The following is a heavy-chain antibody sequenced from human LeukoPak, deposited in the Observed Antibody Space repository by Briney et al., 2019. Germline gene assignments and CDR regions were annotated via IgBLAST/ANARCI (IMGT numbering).Heavy chain of an antibody. Sequence: GGSLRLSCAVSGFTFSSYSMNWVRQAPGKGLEWVSYISSSSSTIYYADSVKGRFTISRDNAKNSLYLQMNSLRSDDTAVYYCARDSHLNLFYYYDSSPALAPGGYWGQGTLVTVSS. CDR3: ARDSHLNLFYYYDSSPALAPGGY. CDR2: ISSSSSTI. CDR1: GFTFSSYS. D-gene: IGHD3-22*01. J-gene: IGHJ4*02. V-gene: IGHV3-48*04.